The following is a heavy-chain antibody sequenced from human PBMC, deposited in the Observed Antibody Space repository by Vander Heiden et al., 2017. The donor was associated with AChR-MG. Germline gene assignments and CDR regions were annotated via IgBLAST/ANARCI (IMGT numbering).Heavy chain of an antibody. CDR2: IIPIFGTA. V-gene: IGHV1-69*01. CDR1: GGTFSSYA. Sequence: QVQLVQSGAEVKKPGSSVKVSCKASGGTFSSYAISWVRQATGQGLEWMGGIIPIFGTANYAQKFQGRVTITADESTSTAYMELSSLRSEDTAVYYCATGNYDILTGYYNWFDPWGQGTLVTVSS. CDR3: ATGNYDILTGYYNWFDP. J-gene: IGHJ5*02. D-gene: IGHD3-9*01.